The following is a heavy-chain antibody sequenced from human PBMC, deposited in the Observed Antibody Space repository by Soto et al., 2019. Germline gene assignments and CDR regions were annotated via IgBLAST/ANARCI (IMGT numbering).Heavy chain of an antibody. D-gene: IGHD1-26*01. V-gene: IGHV3-15*07. CDR3: TTMIPGPPYRRFSFKYYYYGMDV. Sequence: PGGSLRLSCAASGFTFSNAWMNWVRQAPGKGLEWVGRIKSKTDGGTTDYAAPVKGRLTISRDDSKNTLYLQMNSLKTEDTAVYYCTTMIPGPPYRRFSFKYYYYGMDVWGQGTTVTVSS. J-gene: IGHJ6*02. CDR2: IKSKTDGGTT. CDR1: GFTFSNAW.